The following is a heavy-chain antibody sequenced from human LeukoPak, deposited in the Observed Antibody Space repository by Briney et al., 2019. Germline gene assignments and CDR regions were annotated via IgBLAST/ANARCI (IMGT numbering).Heavy chain of an antibody. CDR3: ARGDCSGGSCHYFDY. V-gene: IGHV1-69*05. Sequence: ASVKVSCKASGYTFTSYDINWVRQPTGQGLEWMGGIILIFGTANYAQKFQGRVTITTDESTSTAYMELSSLRSEDTAVYYCARGDCSGGSCHYFDYWGQGTPVTVSS. CDR1: GYTFTSYD. CDR2: IILIFGTA. J-gene: IGHJ4*02. D-gene: IGHD2-15*01.